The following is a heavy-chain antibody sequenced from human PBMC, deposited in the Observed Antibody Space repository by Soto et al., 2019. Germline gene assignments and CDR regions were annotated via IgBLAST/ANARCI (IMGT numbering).Heavy chain of an antibody. D-gene: IGHD3-16*01. CDR3: ARGTGGSRRFDP. J-gene: IGHJ5*02. CDR2: IYSGGAT. CDR1: GFIVSNNY. Sequence: EVQLVETGGGLIQPGGALRLSCEVSGFIVSNNYITWIRQAPVKGLAWVSIIYSGGATYYADSVKGRFTISRDNSKNTVYLQMNNLGAEDTAVYYCARGTGGSRRFDPWGQGTLVTVSS. V-gene: IGHV3-53*02.